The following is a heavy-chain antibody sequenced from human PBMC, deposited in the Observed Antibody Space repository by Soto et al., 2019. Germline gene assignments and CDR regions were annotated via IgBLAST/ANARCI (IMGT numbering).Heavy chain of an antibody. V-gene: IGHV1-18*01. J-gene: IGHJ4*02. Sequence: QVQLVQSGAAVKKPGASVKVSCKASGYTFASYGIRWVRQAPGQGLEWMGWISAYNGNTNYAQNLQGRVTMTTDTSTSPAYMELRSLRSDVTDVYYCARSSGYSYGFDYWGQGTLVTVSS. D-gene: IGHD5-18*01. CDR1: GYTFASYG. CDR2: ISAYNGNT. CDR3: ARSSGYSYGFDY.